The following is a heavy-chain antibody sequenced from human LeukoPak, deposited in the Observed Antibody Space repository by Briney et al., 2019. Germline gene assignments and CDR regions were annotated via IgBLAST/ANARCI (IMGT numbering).Heavy chain of an antibody. D-gene: IGHD3-3*01. CDR2: ISGSGGST. J-gene: IGHJ3*02. Sequence: QTGGSLRLSCAASGFTFSSYAMSWVPHAPGKGLEWVSAISGSGGSTYYADSVKGRFTISRDNSKSTLYLQMNSLRAEDTAVYYCAKDWSGYDAFDIWGQGTMVTVSS. V-gene: IGHV3-23*01. CDR1: GFTFSSYA. CDR3: AKDWSGYDAFDI.